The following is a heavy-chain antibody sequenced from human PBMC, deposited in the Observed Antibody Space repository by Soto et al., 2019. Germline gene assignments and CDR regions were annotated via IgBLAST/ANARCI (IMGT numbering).Heavy chain of an antibody. CDR1: GYTFTSYG. D-gene: IGHD5-12*01. CDR3: ARESGGATATLDYYYFYMDV. J-gene: IGHJ6*03. V-gene: IGHV1-18*01. CDR2: INPYTGTT. Sequence: ASVKVSCKASGYTFTSYGISWVRQAPGQGLEWMGWINPYTGTTKYAQKLQGRVTVTRDTSIRTVYMELSSLRSDDTAVYYCARESGGATATLDYYYFYMDVWGKGTTVTVSS.